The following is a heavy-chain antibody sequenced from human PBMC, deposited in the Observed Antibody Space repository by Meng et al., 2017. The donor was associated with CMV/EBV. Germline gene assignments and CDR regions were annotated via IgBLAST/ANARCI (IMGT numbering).Heavy chain of an antibody. Sequence: GGSLRLSCAASGFTFSSYAMHWVRQAPGKGLEWVAVISYDGSNKYYADSVKGRFTISRDNSKSTLYLQMNSLRAEDTAVYYCAREYTDIVVVPAARRYYYYGMDVWGQGTTVTVSS. CDR3: AREYTDIVVVPAARRYYYYGMDV. CDR2: ISYDGSNK. D-gene: IGHD2-2*01. J-gene: IGHJ6*02. CDR1: GFTFSSYA. V-gene: IGHV3-30-3*01.